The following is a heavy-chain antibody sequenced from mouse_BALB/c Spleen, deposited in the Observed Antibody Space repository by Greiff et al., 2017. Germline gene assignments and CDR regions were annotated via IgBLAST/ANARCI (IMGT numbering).Heavy chain of an antibody. J-gene: IGHJ4*01. D-gene: IGHD1-2*01. CDR1: GFNIKDYY. CDR2: IDPENGDT. V-gene: IGHV14-4*02. Sequence: VQLQQSGAELVRSGASVKLSCTASGFNIKDYYMHWVKQRPEQGLEWIGWIDPENGDTEYAPKFQGKATMTADTSSNTAYLQLSSLTSEDTAVYYFNAIITTMDYWGQGTSVTVSS. CDR3: NAIITTMDY.